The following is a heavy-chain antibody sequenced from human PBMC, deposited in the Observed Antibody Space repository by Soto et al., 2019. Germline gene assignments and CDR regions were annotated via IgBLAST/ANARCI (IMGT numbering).Heavy chain of an antibody. CDR1: GGSISPYY. D-gene: IGHD3-22*01. CDR2: IYFGGTT. CDR3: ARLGGFYQAFDS. Sequence: SETLSLNCAVSGGSISPYYWAWIRRPPGKGLEWLGYIYFGGTTTYNPSLKSRLTMSLDTSKNQFSLKLTSVAAADTAVYYCARLGGFYQAFDSWGQGALVTVSS. J-gene: IGHJ4*02. V-gene: IGHV4-59*12.